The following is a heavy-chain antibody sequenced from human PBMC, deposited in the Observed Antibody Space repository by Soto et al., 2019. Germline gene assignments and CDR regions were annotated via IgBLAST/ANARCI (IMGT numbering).Heavy chain of an antibody. Sequence: QITLKESGPTLVKPTQTLTLTCTFSGFSLSTTGEGAGWIRQPPGKALEWLAVIYWNDDKSYSPSLKSRLTISKDTSKKQVVLTMMNMAPVDTGTYYCAQVDDVAALFAYLGQGTLVTVSS. CDR2: IYWNDDK. CDR3: AQVDDVAALFAY. CDR1: GFSLSTTGEG. D-gene: IGHD6-6*01. V-gene: IGHV2-5*01. J-gene: IGHJ4*02.